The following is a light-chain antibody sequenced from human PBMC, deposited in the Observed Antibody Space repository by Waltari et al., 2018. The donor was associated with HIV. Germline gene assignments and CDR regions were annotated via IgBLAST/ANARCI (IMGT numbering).Light chain of an antibody. CDR3: QSYDSSLSGFVV. Sequence: QSVLTQPPSVSGAPGQRVTISCTGSSSNIRPAYDVHWYQQPPGTAPKVLIYGNTNRPSGVPDRFSGSKSGTSASLAITGLQAEDEADYYCQSYDSSLSGFVVFGGGTKVTVL. V-gene: IGLV1-40*01. CDR1: SSNIRPAYD. CDR2: GNT. J-gene: IGLJ2*01.